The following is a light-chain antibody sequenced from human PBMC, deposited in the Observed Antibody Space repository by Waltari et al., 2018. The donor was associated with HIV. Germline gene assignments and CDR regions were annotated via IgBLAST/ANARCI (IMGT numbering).Light chain of an antibody. CDR2: GAS. Sequence: IVLTQSPGTLSFSPGERATLSCRASQSVRSASFAWYQQKPGQAPRLLIFGASSRAPGIPDRFSGSGAVTDFILTISRLEPEDCAVYYCQQYAASPLTFGGGTRVEIK. CDR3: QQYAASPLT. CDR1: QSVRSAS. V-gene: IGKV3-20*01. J-gene: IGKJ4*01.